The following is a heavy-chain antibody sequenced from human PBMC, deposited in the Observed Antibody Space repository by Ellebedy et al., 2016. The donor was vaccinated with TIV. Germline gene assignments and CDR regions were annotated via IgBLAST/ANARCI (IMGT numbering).Heavy chain of an antibody. CDR3: TTDTMIVVV. D-gene: IGHD3-22*01. Sequence: PGGSLRLSCAASGFSFFNAWMNWVRQAPGKGLEWVGRIRSMTDGGSTDYAAPVRGRSSISRDDSKNILYLQMNSLKTEDTAVYYCTTDTMIVVVWGQGTLVTVSS. CDR1: GFSFFNAW. V-gene: IGHV3-15*01. CDR2: IRSMTDGGST. J-gene: IGHJ4*02.